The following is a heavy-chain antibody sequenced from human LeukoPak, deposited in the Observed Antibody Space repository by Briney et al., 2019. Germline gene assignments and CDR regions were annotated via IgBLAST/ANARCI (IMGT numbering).Heavy chain of an antibody. Sequence: GGSLRLSCAASGFSFDDYGMSWVCHTPGEGLEWVSGINLNGGGTGYADSVKGRFTISRDNAKNSLYLQMNSLRAEDTALYYCARVAYYDSSGYPFDYWGQGTLVTVSS. CDR1: GFSFDDYG. CDR3: ARVAYYDSSGYPFDY. V-gene: IGHV3-20*04. D-gene: IGHD3-22*01. CDR2: INLNGGGT. J-gene: IGHJ4*02.